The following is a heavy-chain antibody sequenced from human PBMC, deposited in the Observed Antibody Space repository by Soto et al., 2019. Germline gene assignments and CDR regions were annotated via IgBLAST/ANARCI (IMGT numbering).Heavy chain of an antibody. Sequence: SVKVSCKASGGTFSSYAISWVRQAPGQGLEWMGGIIPIFGTANDAQKFHGRGTITADESTSTAYMALSSLRSEDTAVYYCARRRCSSTSCKPSHRQEPYYYGMDVWGPGTTVTVSS. CDR2: IIPIFGTA. CDR1: GGTFSSYA. V-gene: IGHV1-69*13. J-gene: IGHJ6*02. D-gene: IGHD2-2*01. CDR3: ARRRCSSTSCKPSHRQEPYYYGMDV.